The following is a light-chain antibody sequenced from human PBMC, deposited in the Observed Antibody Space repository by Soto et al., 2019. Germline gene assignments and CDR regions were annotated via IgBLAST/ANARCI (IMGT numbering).Light chain of an antibody. CDR3: CSYAGNNIFV. CDR2: DVT. J-gene: IGLJ1*01. V-gene: IGLV2-11*01. Sequence: QSVLAQPRSVSGSPGQSVTISCTGTSSDVGGSNYVSWYQQHPGKAPKLIIYDVTKRPSGVPDRFSASKSGNTASLAISGLRAEDEADYYCCSYAGNNIFVFGTGTKLTVL. CDR1: SSDVGGSNY.